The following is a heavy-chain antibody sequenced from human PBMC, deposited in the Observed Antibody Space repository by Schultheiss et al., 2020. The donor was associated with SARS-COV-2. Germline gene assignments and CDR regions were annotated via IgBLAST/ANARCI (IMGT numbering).Heavy chain of an antibody. CDR3: ARGTDYYYYYGIDV. CDR2: ISYSGAST. Sequence: GESLKISCVASGFTFSYYTMSWVRQAPGKGLEWVSSISYSGASTYYADSVKGRLTISRDNSKSRLFLQMNSLRVEDMAVYYCARGTDYYYYYGIDVWGQGTTVTVSS. V-gene: IGHV3-23*01. D-gene: IGHD3/OR15-3a*01. CDR1: GFTFSYYT. J-gene: IGHJ6*02.